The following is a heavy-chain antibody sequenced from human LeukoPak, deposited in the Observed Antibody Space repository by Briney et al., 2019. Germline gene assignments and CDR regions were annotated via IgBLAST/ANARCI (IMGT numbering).Heavy chain of an antibody. CDR3: ARGPSGSSGYYGPHDAFDI. D-gene: IGHD3-22*01. J-gene: IGHJ3*02. V-gene: IGHV4-59*01. Sequence: SETLSLTCTVAGGSIISYYWSWIRQPPGKGLEWIGYIYYSGSTNYNPSLKSRVTISVDTSKNQFSLKLSSVTAADTAVYYCARGPSGSSGYYGPHDAFDIWGQGTMVTVSS. CDR1: GGSIISYY. CDR2: IYYSGST.